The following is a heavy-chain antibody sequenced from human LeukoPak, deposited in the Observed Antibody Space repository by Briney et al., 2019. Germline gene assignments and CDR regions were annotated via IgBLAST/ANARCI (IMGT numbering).Heavy chain of an antibody. CDR3: ARYGSGSYYNFYFDY. Sequence: GASVKVSCKASGGTFSSYAISWVRQAPGQGLEWMGVIIPIFGTANYAQKFQGRVTITADESTSTAYMELSSLRSEDTAVYYCARYGSGSYYNFYFDYWGQGTLVTVSS. D-gene: IGHD3-10*01. J-gene: IGHJ4*02. CDR1: GGTFSSYA. CDR2: IIPIFGTA. V-gene: IGHV1-69*13.